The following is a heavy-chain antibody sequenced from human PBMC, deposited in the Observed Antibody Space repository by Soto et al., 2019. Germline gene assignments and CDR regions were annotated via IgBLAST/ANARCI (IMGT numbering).Heavy chain of an antibody. CDR2: ISSSSSTI. Sequence: GGSLRLSCAASGFTFSSYSMNWVRQAPGKGLEWVSYISSSSSTIYYADSVKGRFTISRDNAKNSLYLQMNSLRDEDTAVYYRARGLYYYDSSGYWGYWGQGTLVTVSS. CDR1: GFTFSSYS. CDR3: ARGLYYYDSSGYWGY. D-gene: IGHD3-22*01. J-gene: IGHJ4*02. V-gene: IGHV3-48*02.